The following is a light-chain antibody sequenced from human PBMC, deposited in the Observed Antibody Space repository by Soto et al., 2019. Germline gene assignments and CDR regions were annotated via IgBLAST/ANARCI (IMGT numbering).Light chain of an antibody. CDR2: GAS. CDR3: QQYGSSWT. CDR1: QSVSSSY. V-gene: IGKV3-20*01. J-gene: IGKJ1*01. Sequence: EIVLTQSPGTLSLSPGERATLSCRASQSVSSSYLAWYQQKPGQAPRLLIYGASSRATGLPDRFSGSGSGTDFSITISRLETEDFSVYYCQQYGSSWTVSQGTKVEIK.